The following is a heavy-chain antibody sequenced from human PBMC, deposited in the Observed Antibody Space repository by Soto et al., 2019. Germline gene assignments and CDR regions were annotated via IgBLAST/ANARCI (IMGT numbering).Heavy chain of an antibody. CDR2: IRSKTYGGTT. Sequence: LRLSCTASVFTHGNYAMSWIRKAQGQGPERVGFIRSKTYGGTTEYAASVKSRFTISSYASKTIAYLQMNSLKTKSTDAYYCHRVGANDYVWGSDRPLRYYYGMDDGGQGTTVTVAS. J-gene: IGHJ6*02. D-gene: IGHD3-16*02. CDR3: HRVGANDYVWGSDRPLRYYYGMDD. CDR1: VFTHGNYA. V-gene: IGHV3-49*03.